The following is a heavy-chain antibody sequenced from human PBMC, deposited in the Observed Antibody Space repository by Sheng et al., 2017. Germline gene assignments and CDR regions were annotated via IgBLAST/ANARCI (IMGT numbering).Heavy chain of an antibody. V-gene: IGHV4-34*01. Sequence: QVQLQQWGAGLLKPSETLSLTCAVYGGSFSGYYWSWIRQPPGKGLEWIGEINHSGSTNYNPSLKSRVTISVDTSKNQFSLKLSSVTAAYTAVYYCARGLSMVRGVITSYYFDYWGQGTLVTVSS. CDR2: INHSGST. CDR1: GGSFSGYY. D-gene: IGHD3-10*01. J-gene: IGHJ4*02. CDR3: ARGLSMVRGVITSYYFDY.